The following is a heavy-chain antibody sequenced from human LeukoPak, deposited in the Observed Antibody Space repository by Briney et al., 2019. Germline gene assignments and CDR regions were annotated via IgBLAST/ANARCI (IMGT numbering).Heavy chain of an antibody. D-gene: IGHD3-10*01. V-gene: IGHV3-53*01. CDR1: GFTVSSNY. J-gene: IGHJ3*02. CDR3: AGVGVVRSGLDI. Sequence: GGSLRLSCAASGFTVSSNYMSWVRQAPGKGLEWVSVIYSGGSTYYADSVKGRFTISRDNSKNTLYLQMNSPRAEDTAVYYCAGVGVVRSGLDIWGQGTMVTVSS. CDR2: IYSGGST.